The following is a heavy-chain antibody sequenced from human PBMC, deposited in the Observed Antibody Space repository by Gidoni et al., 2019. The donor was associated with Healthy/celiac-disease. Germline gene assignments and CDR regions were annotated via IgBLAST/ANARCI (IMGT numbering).Heavy chain of an antibody. CDR1: GFTVSSNY. Sequence: EVQLVESGGGLVQPGGSLRLSCAASGFTVSSNYMSWVRQAPGKGLEWVSVIYSGGSTYYADSVKGRFTISRDNSKNTLYLQMNSLRAEDTAVYYCARADVWGSYPYSYYGMDVWGQGTTVTVSS. V-gene: IGHV3-66*01. D-gene: IGHD3-16*02. CDR2: IYSGGST. CDR3: ARADVWGSYPYSYYGMDV. J-gene: IGHJ6*02.